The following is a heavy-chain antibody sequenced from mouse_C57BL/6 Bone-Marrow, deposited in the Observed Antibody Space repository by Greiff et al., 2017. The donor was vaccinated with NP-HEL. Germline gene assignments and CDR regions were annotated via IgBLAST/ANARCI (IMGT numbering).Heavy chain of an antibody. CDR2: IDPENGDT. CDR3: TPYDYVYAMCV. J-gene: IGHJ4*01. CDR1: GFNIKDDY. D-gene: IGHD2-4*01. Sequence: EVQLQQSGAELVRPGASVKLSCTASGFNIKDDYMHWVKQRPEQGLEWIGWIDPENGDTEYASKFQGKATITSDTSSNTAYLQLSSLTSDVTAVYYYTPYDYVYAMCVRGHRPSVSVS. V-gene: IGHV14-4*01.